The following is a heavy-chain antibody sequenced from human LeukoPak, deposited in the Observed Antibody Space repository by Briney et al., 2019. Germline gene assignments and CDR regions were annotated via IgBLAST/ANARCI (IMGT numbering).Heavy chain of an antibody. CDR1: GFTFDDYT. CDR3: AREPITGGNDAFDI. V-gene: IGHV3-7*01. CDR2: IKQDGDEK. J-gene: IGHJ3*02. D-gene: IGHD7-27*01. Sequence: GGSLRLSCAASGFTFDDYTMHWVRQAPGKGLEWVANIKQDGDEKFYVDSVKGRFTISRDNAKNSLYLQMNSLRAEDTAVYYCAREPITGGNDAFDIWGQGTMVTVSS.